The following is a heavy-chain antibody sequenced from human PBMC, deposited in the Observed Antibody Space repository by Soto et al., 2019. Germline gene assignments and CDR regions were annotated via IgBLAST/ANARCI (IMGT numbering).Heavy chain of an antibody. CDR1: GFTFGDYA. CDR3: TRDRSSSWYGVLFDY. D-gene: IGHD6-13*01. V-gene: IGHV3-49*04. CDR2: IRSKAYGGTT. Sequence: EVQLVESGGGLVQPGRSLRLSCTASGFTFGDYAMSWVRQAPGKGLEWVGFIRSKAYGGTTEYAASVKGRFTISRDDSKSIAYLQMNSLKTEDTAVYYCTRDRSSSWYGVLFDYWGQGTLVTVSS. J-gene: IGHJ4*02.